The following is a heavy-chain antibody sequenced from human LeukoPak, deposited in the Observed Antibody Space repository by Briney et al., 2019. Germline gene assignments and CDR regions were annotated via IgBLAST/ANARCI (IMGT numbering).Heavy chain of an antibody. Sequence: PGGSPRLSCAASGFTFSSYWMNWVRQAPGKGLEWVSYISSSGSTIYSADSVKGRFTISRDNAKNSLYLQMNSLRAEDTAVYYCAGYSSGWYYFDYWGQGTLVTVSS. CDR2: ISSSGSTI. D-gene: IGHD6-19*01. CDR3: AGYSSGWYYFDY. V-gene: IGHV3-48*04. J-gene: IGHJ4*02. CDR1: GFTFSSYW.